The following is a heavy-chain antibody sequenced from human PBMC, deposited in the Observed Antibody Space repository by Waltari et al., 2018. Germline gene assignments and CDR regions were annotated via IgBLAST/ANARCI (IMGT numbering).Heavy chain of an antibody. D-gene: IGHD1-1*01. Sequence: EVQLVESGGGLVQPGGALRLSCAASGFTFGSYDMHWVRQVTGKRLEGVSAIDSAGHTSFADSVTGRFTISRENAKNSMYLQMNSLTAGDTAVYYCVKEGVPTPGNWYFDLWGRGTLVTVSS. V-gene: IGHV3-13*01. CDR3: VKEGVPTPGNWYFDL. CDR2: IDSAGHT. CDR1: GFTFGSYD. J-gene: IGHJ2*01.